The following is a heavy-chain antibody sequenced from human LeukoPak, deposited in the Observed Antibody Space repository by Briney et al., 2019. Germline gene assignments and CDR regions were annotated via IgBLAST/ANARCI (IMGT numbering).Heavy chain of an antibody. J-gene: IGHJ3*02. CDR2: INAGNGNT. Sequence: ASVKVSCKASGYTFTSYAMHWVRQAPGQRLEWMGWINAGNGNTKYSQKFQGRVTITRDTSASTAYMELSSLRSEDTAVYYCARIAVAGTYHAFDIWGQGTMVTVSS. D-gene: IGHD6-19*01. CDR3: ARIAVAGTYHAFDI. V-gene: IGHV1-3*01. CDR1: GYTFTSYA.